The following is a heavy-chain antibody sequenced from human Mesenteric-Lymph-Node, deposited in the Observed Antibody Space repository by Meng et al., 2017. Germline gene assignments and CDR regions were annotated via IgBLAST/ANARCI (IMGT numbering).Heavy chain of an antibody. D-gene: IGHD5-18*01. CDR1: GYSISSGYY. Sequence: SETLSLTCAVSGYSISSGYYWGWIRQPPGKGLEWIGSIYHSGSTYYNPSLKSRVTISVDTSKNQFSLKLSSVTAADTAVYYCARAPRTAMGPQLYYFDYWGQGTLVTVSS. CDR3: ARAPRTAMGPQLYYFDY. J-gene: IGHJ4*02. V-gene: IGHV4-38-2*01. CDR2: IYHSGST.